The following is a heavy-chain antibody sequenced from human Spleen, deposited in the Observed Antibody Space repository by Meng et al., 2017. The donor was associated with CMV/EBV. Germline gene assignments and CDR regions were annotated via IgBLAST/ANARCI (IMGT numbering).Heavy chain of an antibody. CDR1: GFTFSAFA. J-gene: IGHJ6*02. V-gene: IGHV3-33*08. CDR2: IWYDGSNK. D-gene: IGHD5-18*01. Sequence: GESLKISCAASGFTFSAFAMHWVRQAPGKGLEWVAVIWYDGSNKYYADSVKGRFTISRDNSKNTLYLQMNSLRAEDTAVYYCARAMVISRYYYYGMDVWGQGTTVTVSS. CDR3: ARAMVISRYYYYGMDV.